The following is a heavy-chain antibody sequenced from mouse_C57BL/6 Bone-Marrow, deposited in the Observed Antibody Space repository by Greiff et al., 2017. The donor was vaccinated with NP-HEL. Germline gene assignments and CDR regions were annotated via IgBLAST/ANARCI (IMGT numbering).Heavy chain of an antibody. D-gene: IGHD2-12*01. V-gene: IGHV1-81*01. CDR3: AGGGYYRYFDV. CDR1: GYTFTSYG. J-gene: IGHJ1*03. Sequence: QVQLQQSGAELARPGASVKLSCKASGYTFTSYGISWVKQRTGQGLEWIGEIYPRSGNTYYTEKFKGKATLTADKSSSTAYMELRSLTSEDSAVYFCAGGGYYRYFDVWGTGTTVTVSS. CDR2: IYPRSGNT.